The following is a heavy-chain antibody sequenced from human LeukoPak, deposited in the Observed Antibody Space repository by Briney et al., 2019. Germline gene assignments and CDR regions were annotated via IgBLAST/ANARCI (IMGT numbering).Heavy chain of an antibody. CDR3: ATYSSGMDWYFDY. D-gene: IGHD6-19*01. CDR2: INPSGGST. J-gene: IGHJ4*02. CDR1: GGTFTTYV. Sequence: ASVKVSCKPSGGTFTTYVLSWVRQARGQGLEWMGIINPSGGSTSYAQKFQGRVTMTRDTSTSTVYMELSSLRSEDTAVYYCATYSSGMDWYFDYWGQGTLVTVSS. V-gene: IGHV1-46*01.